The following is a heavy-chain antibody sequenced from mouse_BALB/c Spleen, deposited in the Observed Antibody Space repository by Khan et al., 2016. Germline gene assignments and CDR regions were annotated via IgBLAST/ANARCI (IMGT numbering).Heavy chain of an antibody. CDR1: GYTFTNSG. D-gene: IGHD2-2*01. Sequence: QIQLVQSGPELKKPGETVKISCKASGYTFTNSGMNWVKQAPGKGLKWVGWINTYTGEPTYADDFKGRFAFSLETSASTAYLQINNLKNEDRTTYFCARGDMVTTGWYFVDGGAGTTVTVSS. CDR3: ARGDMVTTGWYFVD. CDR2: INTYTGEP. V-gene: IGHV9-1*02. J-gene: IGHJ1*01.